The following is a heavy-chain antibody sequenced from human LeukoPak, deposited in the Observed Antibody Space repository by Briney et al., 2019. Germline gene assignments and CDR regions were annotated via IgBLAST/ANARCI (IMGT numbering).Heavy chain of an antibody. V-gene: IGHV1-18*01. CDR1: GYTFTSYG. CDR3: ARVRKILTGPYNWFDP. CDR2: ISAYNGNT. Sequence: GASVKVSCKASGYTFTSYGISWVRQAPGQGLEWMGWISAYNGNTNYAQKRQGRVTMTTDTSTSTAYMELRSLRSDDTAVYYCARVRKILTGPYNWFDPWGQGTLVTVSS. J-gene: IGHJ5*02. D-gene: IGHD3-9*01.